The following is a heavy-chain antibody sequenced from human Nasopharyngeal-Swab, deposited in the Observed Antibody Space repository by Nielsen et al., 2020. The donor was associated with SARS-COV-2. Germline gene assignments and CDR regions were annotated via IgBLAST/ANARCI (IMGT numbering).Heavy chain of an antibody. J-gene: IGHJ4*02. CDR2: IYYSGNT. Sequence: SDTLSLTCTLSGCSISSVGYYWSWIRQHPGKGLEWIVYIYYSGNTYYNPSLKSRVTISVDTYKNQFSLKLSSVTAADTAVYYCGRERGYSGYDRAVDYWGQGTLVTVSS. D-gene: IGHD5-12*01. V-gene: IGHV4-31*03. CDR3: GRERGYSGYDRAVDY. CDR1: GCSISSVGYY.